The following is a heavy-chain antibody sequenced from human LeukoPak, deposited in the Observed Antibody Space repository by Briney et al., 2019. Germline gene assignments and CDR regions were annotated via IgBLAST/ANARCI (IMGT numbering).Heavy chain of an antibody. CDR1: GFTFSKSA. D-gene: IGHD3-22*01. CDR3: AKSRGYYDSSGYYDFDY. CDR2: ISGSGRST. V-gene: IGHV3-23*01. J-gene: IGHJ4*02. Sequence: GGSLRLSCAASGFTFSKSAMSWVRQAPGKGLEWVSAISGSGRSTYYADSVKGRITISRDNSKNTLYLQMNSLRAEDTAVYYCAKSRGYYDSSGYYDFDYWGQGTLVTVSS.